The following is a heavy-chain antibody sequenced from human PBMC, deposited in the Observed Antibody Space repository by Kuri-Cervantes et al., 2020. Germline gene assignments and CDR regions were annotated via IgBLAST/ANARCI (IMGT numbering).Heavy chain of an antibody. CDR2: MNPNSGNT. J-gene: IGHJ4*02. D-gene: IGHD3-3*01. CDR3: ARDVLRFLEWPLYLVF. Sequence: ASVKVSCKASGYTFTSYDINWVRQATGQGLEWMGWMNPNSGNTGYAQKFQGRVTMTRNTSISTAYMELSSLRSEDTAVYYCARDVLRFLEWPLYLVFWGQGTLVTVSS. V-gene: IGHV1-8*01. CDR1: GYTFTSYD.